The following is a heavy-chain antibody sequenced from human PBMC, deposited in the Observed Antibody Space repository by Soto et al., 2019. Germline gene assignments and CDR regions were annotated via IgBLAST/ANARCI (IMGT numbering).Heavy chain of an antibody. CDR1: GFTFSDYY. Sequence: QVPLVESGGGLVKPGGSLRLSCAASGFTFSDYYMSWIRQAPGKGLEWVSYINSSSSYTNYADSVKGRFTISRDNANHSLCPQMNSLRAGAPAVYLCAIIITAVCGRRYSDLGARGPRLTFPS. CDR2: INSSSSYT. CDR3: AIIITAVCGRRYSDL. J-gene: IGHJ2*01. D-gene: IGHD6-13*01. V-gene: IGHV3-11*05.